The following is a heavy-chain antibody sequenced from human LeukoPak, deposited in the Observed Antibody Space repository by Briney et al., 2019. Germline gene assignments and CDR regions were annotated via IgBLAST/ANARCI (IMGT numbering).Heavy chain of an antibody. CDR2: IYHSRST. Sequence: SETLSLTCTVSGVYISSYYWSWIRQPPGKGLQGIGYIYHSRSTNYHPSLMSRVTKSVNTYDNQFSLKLTSLTAADTAVYYCATEYSYGMWGFDYWGQGTLVTVSS. D-gene: IGHD5-18*01. V-gene: IGHV4-59*01. CDR1: GVYISSYY. J-gene: IGHJ4*02. CDR3: ATEYSYGMWGFDY.